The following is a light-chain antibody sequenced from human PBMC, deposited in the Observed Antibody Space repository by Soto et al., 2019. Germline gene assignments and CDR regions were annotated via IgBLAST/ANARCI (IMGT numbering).Light chain of an antibody. J-gene: IGKJ1*01. CDR3: QKYNSAPPWT. CDR2: AAS. CDR1: QDISNY. V-gene: IGKV1-27*01. Sequence: DIQMTQSPSSLSASVGDRVTITCRATQDISNYLAWYQQKPGKVPNLLIYAASTLQSGVPSRFSGSGSGTDFTLTISSLPPADVATYYCQKYNSAPPWTFGQGTKVEI.